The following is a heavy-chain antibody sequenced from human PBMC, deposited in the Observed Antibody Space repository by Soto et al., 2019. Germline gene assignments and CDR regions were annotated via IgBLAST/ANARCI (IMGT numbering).Heavy chain of an antibody. CDR1: GDSIGTINYY. CDR3: ARHPGYTVPTVYATHYFDD. Sequence: QLQLQESGPGLVKPSETLSVTCSVSGDSIGTINYYWGWLRQPPGKGPEWIGSIYYTGSTHYNPSLMGRATVSVDTSKNQLSLLLTSVTAADTAVYYCARHPGYTVPTVYATHYFDDWGQGVLVTVSS. CDR2: IYYTGST. V-gene: IGHV4-39*01. D-gene: IGHD2-8*01. J-gene: IGHJ4*02.